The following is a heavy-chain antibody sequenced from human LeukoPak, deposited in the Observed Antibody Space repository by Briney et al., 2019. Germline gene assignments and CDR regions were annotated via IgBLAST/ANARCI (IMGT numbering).Heavy chain of an antibody. V-gene: IGHV3-11*01. D-gene: IGHD6-13*01. CDR3: ATPLGREAAAGFYYYRMHV. CDR1: GFTFSDYY. J-gene: IGHJ6*02. CDR2: IVVSGSPT. Sequence: TGRSLRLSCAAAGFTFSDYYTSCIRQAPGEGLEWISYIVVSGSPTYYADSVRGRFTMSRDNAKNSLYLQMNSLRAHDTALYHCATPLGREAAAGFYYYRMHVWRQRTTVTVSS.